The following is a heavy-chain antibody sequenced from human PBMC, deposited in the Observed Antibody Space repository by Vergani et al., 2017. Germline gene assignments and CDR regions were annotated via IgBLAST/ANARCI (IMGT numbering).Heavy chain of an antibody. D-gene: IGHD2-21*01. CDR3: ARSIGYCAGATCRAYYFDH. J-gene: IGHJ5*02. Sequence: VQLVQSGAEVRKPGASVTVSCTASGYIFKNYYIHWLRQAPGQAFEWMGILNPTTGHTTSAQKFMGRVDMTRYPSTDTSTRTVQMTLSSLRCEDTAVYYCARSIGYCAGATCRAYYFDHWGQGTRVTVSS. CDR1: GYIFKNYY. CDR2: LNPTTGHT. V-gene: IGHV1-46*02.